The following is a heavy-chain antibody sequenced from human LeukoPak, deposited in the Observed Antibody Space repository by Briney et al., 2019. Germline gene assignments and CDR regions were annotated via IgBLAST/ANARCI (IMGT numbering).Heavy chain of an antibody. D-gene: IGHD6-6*01. J-gene: IGHJ6*02. CDR3: ARGWGPEYSSSDYYYYGMDV. CDR2: INHSGST. Sequence: SSGTLSLTCVVYGGSFSGYYWDWIRQPPGKGLEWIGEINHSGSTNYNPSLKSRVTISVDTSKNQFSLKLSSVTAADTAVYYCARGWGPEYSSSDYYYYGMDVWGRGTTVTVSS. V-gene: IGHV4-34*01. CDR1: GGSFSGYY.